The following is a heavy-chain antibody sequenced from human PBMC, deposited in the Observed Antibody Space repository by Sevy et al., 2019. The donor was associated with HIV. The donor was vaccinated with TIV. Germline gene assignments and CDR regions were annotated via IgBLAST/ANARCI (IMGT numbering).Heavy chain of an antibody. Sequence: ASAKVSCKASGYTFTGYYVHWVRQAPGQGLEWMGWINPNSGGTYFAKKFQDSVTMTTDTSVNTAYMELRSLRFDDTAVYYCARMGDYYDSSGYYPLKFWGQGTLVTVSS. J-gene: IGHJ4*02. CDR3: ARMGDYYDSSGYYPLKF. V-gene: IGHV1-2*02. CDR2: INPNSGGT. D-gene: IGHD3-22*01. CDR1: GYTFTGYY.